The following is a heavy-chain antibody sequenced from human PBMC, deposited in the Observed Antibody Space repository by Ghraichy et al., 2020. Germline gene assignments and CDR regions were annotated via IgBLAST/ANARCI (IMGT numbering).Heavy chain of an antibody. CDR1: GGSISSYY. Sequence: SETLSLTCTVSGGSISSYYWSWIRQPPGKGLEWIGYIYYSGSTNYNPSLKSRVTISVDTSKNQFSLKLSSVTAADTAVYYCARERTTVTYFDYWGQGTLVTVSS. J-gene: IGHJ4*02. CDR2: IYYSGST. V-gene: IGHV4-59*01. CDR3: ARERTTVTYFDY. D-gene: IGHD4-17*01.